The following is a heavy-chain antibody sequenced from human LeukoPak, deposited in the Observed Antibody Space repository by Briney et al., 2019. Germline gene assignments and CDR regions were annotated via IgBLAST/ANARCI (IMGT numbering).Heavy chain of an antibody. D-gene: IGHD6-13*01. V-gene: IGHV3-74*01. Sequence: GGSLRLSCAASGFTFSTYWMHWVRQAPGKGLVWVSQINTDGNSTTYADSVKGRFTVSRDNAKNTLYLQMNSLRAEDTAVYYCARVLASGDWGQGTLVTVSS. CDR2: INTDGNST. J-gene: IGHJ4*02. CDR1: GFTFSTYW. CDR3: ARVLASGD.